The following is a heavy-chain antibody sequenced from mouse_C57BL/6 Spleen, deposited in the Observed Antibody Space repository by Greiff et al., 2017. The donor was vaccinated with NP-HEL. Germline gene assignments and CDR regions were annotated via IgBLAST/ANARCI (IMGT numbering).Heavy chain of an antibody. CDR1: GYTFTSYW. CDR3: ARDRGDGNYDY. Sequence: QVQLQQPGAELVMPGASVKLSCTASGYTFTSYWMHWVKQRPGQGLEWIGEIDPSDSYTNYNQKFKGKSTLTVDKSSSTAYMQLSSLTSEDSAVYYCARDRGDGNYDYWGQGTTLTVSS. V-gene: IGHV1-69*01. CDR2: IDPSDSYT. D-gene: IGHD2-1*01. J-gene: IGHJ2*01.